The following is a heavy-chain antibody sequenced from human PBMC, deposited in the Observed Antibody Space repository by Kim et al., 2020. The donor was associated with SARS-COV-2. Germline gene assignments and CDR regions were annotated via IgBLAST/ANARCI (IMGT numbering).Heavy chain of an antibody. Sequence: SETLSLTCTVSGGSISSSSYYWGWIRQPPGKGLEWIGSIYYSGSTYYNPSLKSRVTISVDTSKNQFSLKLSSVTAADTAVYYCASTGYSSGWYVGYWGQGTLVTVSS. CDR2: IYYSGST. CDR1: GGSISSSSYY. J-gene: IGHJ4*02. CDR3: ASTGYSSGWYVGY. V-gene: IGHV4-39*01. D-gene: IGHD6-19*01.